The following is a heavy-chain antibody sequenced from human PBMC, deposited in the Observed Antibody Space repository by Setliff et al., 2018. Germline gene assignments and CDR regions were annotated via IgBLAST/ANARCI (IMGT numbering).Heavy chain of an antibody. CDR1: GGSMTDFF. CDR2: IYTKGST. J-gene: IGHJ4*02. V-gene: IGHV4-4*08. D-gene: IGHD6-19*01. CDR3: ASNPFNSGPPYYFDY. Sequence: SETLSLTCSVTGGSMTDFFWNWIRQPPGKGLEWIGYIYTKGSTNYSPSLRSRVTISVDTSKNQFSLKLDSVIVADTAVYYCASNPFNSGPPYYFDYWGQGTLVTVSS.